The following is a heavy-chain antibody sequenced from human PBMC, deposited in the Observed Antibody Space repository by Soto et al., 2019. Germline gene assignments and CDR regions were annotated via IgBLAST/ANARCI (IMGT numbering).Heavy chain of an antibody. CDR2: MNPNSGNT. Sequence: ASVKVSCKASGYTFTSYDINWVLQATGQGLEWMGWMNPNSGNTGYAQKFQGRVTMTRNTSVSTAYMELSSLRSEDTAVYYCARARRGGYYDFWSGPRAFDYWGQGTLVTVSS. D-gene: IGHD3-3*01. CDR1: GYTFTSYD. V-gene: IGHV1-8*01. J-gene: IGHJ4*02. CDR3: ARARRGGYYDFWSGPRAFDY.